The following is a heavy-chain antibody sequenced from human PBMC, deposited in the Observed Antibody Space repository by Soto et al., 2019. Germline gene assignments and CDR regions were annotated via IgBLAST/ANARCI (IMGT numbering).Heavy chain of an antibody. D-gene: IGHD6-6*01. Sequence: SETLSLTCTVSGGSISSGGYYWSWIRQHPGKGLEWIGYIYYSGSTYYNQSLKSRVTISVDTSKNQYSLKLSSVTAADTAVYYCARDRPDSSSSYNYYYGMDVWGQGTTVTVSS. CDR3: ARDRPDSSSSYNYYYGMDV. V-gene: IGHV4-31*03. CDR1: GGSISSGGYY. CDR2: IYYSGST. J-gene: IGHJ6*02.